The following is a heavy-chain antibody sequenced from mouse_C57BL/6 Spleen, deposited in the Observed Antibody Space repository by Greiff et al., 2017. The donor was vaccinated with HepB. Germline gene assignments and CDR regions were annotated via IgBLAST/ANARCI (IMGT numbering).Heavy chain of an antibody. CDR2: INPSTGGT. CDR1: GYSFTGYY. J-gene: IGHJ3*01. V-gene: IGHV1-42*01. D-gene: IGHD1-1*02. Sequence: DVKLQESGPELVKPGASVKISCKASGYSFTGYYMNWVKQSPEKSLEWIGEINPSTGGTTYNQKFKAKATLTVDKSSSTAYMQLKSLTSEDSAVYYCARGYGGWFAYWGQGTLVTVSA. CDR3: ARGYGGWFAY.